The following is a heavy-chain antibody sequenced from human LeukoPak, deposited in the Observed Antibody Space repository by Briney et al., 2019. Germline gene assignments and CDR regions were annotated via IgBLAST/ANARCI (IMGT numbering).Heavy chain of an antibody. CDR2: IYDSGSA. V-gene: IGHV4-59*11. CDR3: ARVLQNYYHLDV. Sequence: PSETLSLTCTVSGVSINSHYWSWIRQPPGKGLEWIGFIYDSGSANYKSSLESRVTMTVDTSKNQFSLKLNSVTAAGTAVYYCARVLQNYYHLDVWGQGTMVTVSS. CDR1: GVSINSHY. J-gene: IGHJ3*01. D-gene: IGHD1-26*01.